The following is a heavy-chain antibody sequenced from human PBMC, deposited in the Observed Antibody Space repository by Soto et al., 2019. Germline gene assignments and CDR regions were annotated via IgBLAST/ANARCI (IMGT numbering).Heavy chain of an antibody. CDR3: GTSSYSSGWYAVY. CDR1: GFTFSRFW. CDR2: IKQDGSEK. V-gene: IGHV3-7*01. J-gene: IGHJ4*02. Sequence: VQLVESGGGLVQPGGSLIVSCAASGFTFSRFWMSWVRQAPGKGLEWVANIKQDGSEKYYVDSVKGRFTISRDNAKNSLYLQMNSLRAEDTAVYYCGTSSYSSGWYAVYWGQGTLVTVSS. D-gene: IGHD6-19*01.